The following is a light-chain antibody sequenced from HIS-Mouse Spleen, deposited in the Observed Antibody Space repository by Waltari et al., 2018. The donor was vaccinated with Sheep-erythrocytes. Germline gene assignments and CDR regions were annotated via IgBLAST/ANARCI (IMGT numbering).Light chain of an antibody. CDR1: SSDVGSYNL. Sequence: QSALTQPASVSGSPGQSITISCTGTSSDVGSYNLVSWYQQHPGKAPKLMIYEGSKRPSGVSNGFSGSKSGNTASLTVSGLQAEDEADYYCSSYAGSNNWVFGGGTKLTVL. J-gene: IGLJ3*02. CDR3: SSYAGSNNWV. CDR2: EGS. V-gene: IGLV2-14*02.